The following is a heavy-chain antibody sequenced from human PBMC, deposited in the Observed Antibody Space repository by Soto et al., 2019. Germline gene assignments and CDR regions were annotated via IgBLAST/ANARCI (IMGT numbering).Heavy chain of an antibody. Sequence: SLRLSCAASGFTVSSNYMSWVRQAPGKGLERVSVIYSGGSTYYADSVKGRFTISRDNSKNTLYLQMNSLRAEDTAVYYCARVRSGYYYFDYWGQGTLVTVSS. CDR2: IYSGGST. CDR1: GFTVSSNY. D-gene: IGHD3-22*01. V-gene: IGHV3-53*01. J-gene: IGHJ4*02. CDR3: ARVRSGYYYFDY.